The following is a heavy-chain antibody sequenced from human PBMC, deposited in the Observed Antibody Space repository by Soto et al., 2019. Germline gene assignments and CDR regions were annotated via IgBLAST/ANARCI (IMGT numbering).Heavy chain of an antibody. D-gene: IGHD3-3*01. CDR2: ISWDGSNT. CDR1: GFTFNDYA. V-gene: IGHV3-43D*04. Sequence: GVSLRLSCAASGFTFNDYAMHAVRQAPGKGLEWRSLISWDGSNTYYADSVKSRIEISRDNNKSSLYLEMNSRRPEDTDLSFCAKAQRGRQRTFFGEARPYDPYPAMEIWGKGTTVSVSS. CDR3: AKAQRGRQRTFFGEARPYDPYPAMEI. J-gene: IGHJ6*04.